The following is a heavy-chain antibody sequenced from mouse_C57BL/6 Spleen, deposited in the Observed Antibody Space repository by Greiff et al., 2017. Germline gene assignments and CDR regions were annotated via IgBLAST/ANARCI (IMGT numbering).Heavy chain of an antibody. D-gene: IGHD1-1*01. CDR1: GYTFTSYW. CDR2: IHPNSGST. V-gene: IGHV1-64*01. J-gene: IGHJ1*03. Sequence: QVQLKQPGAELVKPGASVKLSCKASGYTFTSYWMHWVKQRPGQGLEWIGMIHPNSGSTNYNEKFKSKATLTVDKSSSTAYMQLSSLTSEDSAVYYCARQDTTVVANWYFDVWGTGTTVTVSS. CDR3: ARQDTTVVANWYFDV.